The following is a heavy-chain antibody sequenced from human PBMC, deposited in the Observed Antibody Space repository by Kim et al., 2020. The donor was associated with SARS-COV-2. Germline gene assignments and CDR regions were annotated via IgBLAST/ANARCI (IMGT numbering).Heavy chain of an antibody. Sequence: ASVKVSCKVSGYTLTELSMHWVRQAPGKGLEWMGGFDPEDGETIYAQKFLGRVTMTEDTSTDTAYMELSSLRSEDTAVYYCATEGPWIQLSTLLGYWGQGTLVTVSS. CDR1: GYTLTELS. D-gene: IGHD5-18*01. CDR2: FDPEDGET. V-gene: IGHV1-24*01. J-gene: IGHJ4*02. CDR3: ATEGPWIQLSTLLGY.